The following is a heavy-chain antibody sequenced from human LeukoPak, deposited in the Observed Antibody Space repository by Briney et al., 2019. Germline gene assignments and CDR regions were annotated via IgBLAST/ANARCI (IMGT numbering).Heavy chain of an antibody. J-gene: IGHJ2*01. Sequence: PSETLSLTCTVSGGSISIGGCYWSWIRQPPGKGLEWIGYIYHSGSTYYNPSLKSRVTISVDRSKNQFSLKLSSVTAADTAVYYCARGDSPHNWYFDLWGRGTLVTVSS. D-gene: IGHD2-21*01. V-gene: IGHV4-30-2*01. CDR3: ARGDSPHNWYFDL. CDR2: IYHSGST. CDR1: GGSISIGGCY.